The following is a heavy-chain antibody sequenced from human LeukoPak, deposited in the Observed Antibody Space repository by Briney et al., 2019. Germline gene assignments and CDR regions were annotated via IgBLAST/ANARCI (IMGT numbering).Heavy chain of an antibody. V-gene: IGHV4-59*01. CDR1: NGSISSYY. CDR3: ARLHDSSGYYYLGDAFDI. CDR2: IYCSGST. Sequence: SETLALTCTVSNGSISSYYWSWIRQPPGKGLECIGNIYCSGSTNYNPSLKSRVTISLYTTKNQFSLKLRSVTTADTAVYYCARLHDSSGYYYLGDAFDIWGQGTMVTVSS. J-gene: IGHJ3*02. D-gene: IGHD3-22*01.